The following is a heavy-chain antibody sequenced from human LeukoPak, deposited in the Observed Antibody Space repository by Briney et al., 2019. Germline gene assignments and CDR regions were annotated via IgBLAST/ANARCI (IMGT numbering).Heavy chain of an antibody. Sequence: SETLSLTCAVYGGSFSGYYWSWTRQPPGKGLEWIGEINHSGSTNYNPSLKSRVTISVDTSKNQFSLKLTSVTAADTAVYYCASENESFDFWGQGTLVTVSS. D-gene: IGHD1-1*01. CDR1: GGSFSGYY. V-gene: IGHV4-34*01. CDR2: INHSGST. CDR3: ASENESFDF. J-gene: IGHJ4*02.